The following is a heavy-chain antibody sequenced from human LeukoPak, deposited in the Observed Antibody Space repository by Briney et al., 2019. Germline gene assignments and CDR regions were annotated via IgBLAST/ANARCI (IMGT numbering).Heavy chain of an antibody. CDR1: GFTFSSYS. D-gene: IGHD6-6*01. V-gene: IGHV3-48*04. CDR3: ARDKAARPGNWFDP. CDR2: ISSSSSTI. J-gene: IGHJ5*02. Sequence: GGSLRLSCAASGFTFSSYSMNWVRQAPGKGLEWVSYISSSSSTIYYADSVKGRFTISRDNAKNSLYLQMNSLRAEDTAVYYCARDKAARPGNWFDPWAQGTLVTVSS.